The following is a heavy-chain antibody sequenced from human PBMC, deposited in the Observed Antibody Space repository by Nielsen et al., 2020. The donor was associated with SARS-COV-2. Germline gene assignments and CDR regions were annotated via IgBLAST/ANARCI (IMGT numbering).Heavy chain of an antibody. Sequence: GSLRLSCTVSGGSISSYYWSWIRQPPGKGLEWIGYIYYSGSTNYNPSLKSRVTISVDTSKSQFSLKLSSVTAADTAVYYCARVGGYSGYDFYYYYYGMDVWGQGTTVTVSS. CDR2: IYYSGST. J-gene: IGHJ6*02. D-gene: IGHD5-12*01. CDR3: ARVGGYSGYDFYYYYYGMDV. V-gene: IGHV4-59*01. CDR1: GGSISSYY.